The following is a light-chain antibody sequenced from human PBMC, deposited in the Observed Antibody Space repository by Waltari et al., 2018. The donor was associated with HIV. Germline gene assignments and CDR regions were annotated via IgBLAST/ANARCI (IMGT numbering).Light chain of an antibody. CDR2: GAL. CDR1: QSGSSGD. Sequence: EIGLTQSPGTLSLSPGERATPSCRARQSGSSGDVAGYQQKAGQEPRLLIYGALTRATGIPDGFSGSGSGTDFTLTISSREPEDCAVYYCQQYGSSPPITFGQGNRLEIK. J-gene: IGKJ5*01. CDR3: QQYGSSPPIT. V-gene: IGKV3-20*01.